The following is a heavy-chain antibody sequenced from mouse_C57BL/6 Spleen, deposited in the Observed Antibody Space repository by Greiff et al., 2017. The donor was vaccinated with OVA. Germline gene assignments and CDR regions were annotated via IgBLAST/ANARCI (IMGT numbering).Heavy chain of an antibody. CDR2: IHPSDSDT. CDR3: AITGNHGYFDV. V-gene: IGHV1-74*01. Sequence: VQLQQSGAELVKPGASVKVSCKASGYTFTSYWMHWVKQRPGQGLEWIGRIHPSDSDTKYNQKFKGKTILTVDKSSSTTYMPLSSLTSEDYAVYYCAITGNHGYFDVWGTGTTVTVTS. CDR1: GYTFTSYW. D-gene: IGHD2-1*01. J-gene: IGHJ1*03.